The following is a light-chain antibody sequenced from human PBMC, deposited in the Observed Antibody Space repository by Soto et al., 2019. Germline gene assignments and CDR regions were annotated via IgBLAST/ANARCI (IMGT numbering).Light chain of an antibody. Sequence: DVVMTQSPLSLPVTLGQPASISCRSSQSLVYSDGNTYLNWFQQRPGQSPRRLIYKVSNRDSGVPDRFSGSGSGTDFSLTISRLEPEDFAVYYCQQYGSFTFGGGTKVDIK. CDR1: QSLVYSDGNTY. CDR3: QQYGSFT. J-gene: IGKJ4*01. V-gene: IGKV2-30*01. CDR2: KVS.